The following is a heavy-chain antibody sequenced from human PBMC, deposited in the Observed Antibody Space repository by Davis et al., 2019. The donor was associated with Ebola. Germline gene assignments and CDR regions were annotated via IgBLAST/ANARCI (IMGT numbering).Heavy chain of an antibody. D-gene: IGHD3-10*01. Sequence: MPSETLSLTCAVYGGSFSSYYWSWIRQPPGKGLEWIGEINHSGSTNYNPSLKSRVTISVDTSKNQFSLKLSSVTAADTAVYYCARGRYYYGSGSYPFDYWGQGTLVTVSS. J-gene: IGHJ4*02. V-gene: IGHV4-34*01. CDR2: INHSGST. CDR3: ARGRYYYGSGSYPFDY. CDR1: GGSFSSYY.